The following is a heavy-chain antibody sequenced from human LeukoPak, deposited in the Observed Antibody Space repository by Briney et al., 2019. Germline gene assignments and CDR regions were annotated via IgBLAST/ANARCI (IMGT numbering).Heavy chain of an antibody. Sequence: GGSLRLSCAASGFTFSIYPMTWVRQAPGKGLEWVSPIFGSGDRTFYADSVKGRFTTSRDNSKNTLYLQMNSLTAEDTAIYYCAKERAVGAIGDAFDMWGQGTLVTVSS. V-gene: IGHV3-23*01. CDR3: AKERAVGAIGDAFDM. J-gene: IGHJ3*02. CDR1: GFTFSIYP. D-gene: IGHD1-26*01. CDR2: IFGSGDRT.